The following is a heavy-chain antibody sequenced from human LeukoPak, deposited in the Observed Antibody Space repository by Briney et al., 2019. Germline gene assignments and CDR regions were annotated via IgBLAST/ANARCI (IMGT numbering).Heavy chain of an antibody. V-gene: IGHV4-59*01. CDR1: GGSISSYY. D-gene: IGHD2-2*01. J-gene: IGHJ5*02. CDR2: IYYSGST. Sequence: SETLSLTCTVSGGSISSYYWSWIRQPPGKGLEWIGYIYYSGSTNYNPSLKSRVTISVDTSKNQFSLKLSSVTAADTAVYYCAREPADNWFDPWGQGTLATVSS. CDR3: AREPADNWFDP.